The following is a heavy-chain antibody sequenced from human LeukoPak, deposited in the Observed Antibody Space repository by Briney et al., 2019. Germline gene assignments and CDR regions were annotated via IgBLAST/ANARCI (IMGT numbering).Heavy chain of an antibody. D-gene: IGHD5-24*01. CDR1: GFTFSSYG. Sequence: GRSLRLSCAASGFTFSSYGMHWVRRAPGKGLEWVAVIWYDGSNKYYADSVKGRFTISRDNSKNTLYLQMNSLRAEDTAVYYCARDHVEMATIGLFDYWGQGTLVTVSS. V-gene: IGHV3-33*01. J-gene: IGHJ4*02. CDR2: IWYDGSNK. CDR3: ARDHVEMATIGLFDY.